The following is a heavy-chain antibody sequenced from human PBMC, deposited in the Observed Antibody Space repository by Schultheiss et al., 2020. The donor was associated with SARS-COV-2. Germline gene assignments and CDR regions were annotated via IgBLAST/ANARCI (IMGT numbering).Heavy chain of an antibody. Sequence: ASVKVSCKVSGYTLTELSMHWVRQAPGKGLEWMGGFDPEDGETIYAQKFQGRVTMTEDTSTDTAYMELSSLRSEDTAVYYCARDSSIAARRWFDPWGQGTLVTVSS. CDR2: FDPEDGET. J-gene: IGHJ5*02. D-gene: IGHD6-6*01. V-gene: IGHV1-24*01. CDR3: ARDSSIAARRWFDP. CDR1: GYTLTELS.